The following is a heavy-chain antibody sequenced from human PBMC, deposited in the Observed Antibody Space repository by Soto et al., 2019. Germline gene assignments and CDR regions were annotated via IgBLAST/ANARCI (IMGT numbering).Heavy chain of an antibody. D-gene: IGHD3-22*01. V-gene: IGHV1-18*01. CDR3: ARAGHSYDASGYAD. CDR1: GYSFATSG. J-gene: IGHJ4*02. Sequence: QVKLVQSGTEVKKPGASIKVSCKASGYSFATSGMTWVRQAPGQGLEWMGWISVYNGNTIYDQNLHDRVTMTTDTSTNTAYLEVRNLRSDDTAVYYCARAGHSYDASGYADWGQGTLVTVSS. CDR2: ISVYNGNT.